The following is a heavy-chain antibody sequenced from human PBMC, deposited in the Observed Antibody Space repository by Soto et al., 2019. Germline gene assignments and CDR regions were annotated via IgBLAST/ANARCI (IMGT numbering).Heavy chain of an antibody. V-gene: IGHV5-51*01. CDR1: GYSFTSYW. Sequence: GESLKISCKGSGYSFTSYWIGWVRQMPGKGLEWMGIIYPGDSDTRYSPSFQGQVTISADKSISTAYLQWSSLKASDTAMYYCARGTYYYGSGIEGAGENWFDPWGQGTLVTVSS. D-gene: IGHD3-10*01. J-gene: IGHJ5*02. CDR3: ARGTYYYGSGIEGAGENWFDP. CDR2: IYPGDSDT.